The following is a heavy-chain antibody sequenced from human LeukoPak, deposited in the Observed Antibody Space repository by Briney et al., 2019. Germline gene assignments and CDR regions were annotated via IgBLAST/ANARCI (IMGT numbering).Heavy chain of an antibody. CDR3: ARRITVVYYFDY. D-gene: IGHD2-8*02. Sequence: SETLSLTCALYGGSFSDYYWSWIRQPPGKGLEWIGEINHSGSTNYNPSLKSRVTISVDTPKNQFSLKLSSVTAADTAVYYCARRITVVYYFDYWGQGTLVTVSS. CDR2: INHSGST. J-gene: IGHJ4*02. CDR1: GGSFSDYY. V-gene: IGHV4-34*01.